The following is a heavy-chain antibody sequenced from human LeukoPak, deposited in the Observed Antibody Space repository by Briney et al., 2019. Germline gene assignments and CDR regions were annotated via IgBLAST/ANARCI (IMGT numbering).Heavy chain of an antibody. J-gene: IGHJ4*02. D-gene: IGHD1-26*01. CDR1: GGSISSGGYY. CDR3: ARVGATSAYFDQ. Sequence: SQTLSLTCTVSGGSISSGGYYWTWIRQPAGKGLEWIGRIYSSGSTNYNPSLKSRVTISVDTSKSHFSLNLSSVTAADTAVYYCARVGATSAYFDQWGQGTLVTVSS. V-gene: IGHV4-61*02. CDR2: IYSSGST.